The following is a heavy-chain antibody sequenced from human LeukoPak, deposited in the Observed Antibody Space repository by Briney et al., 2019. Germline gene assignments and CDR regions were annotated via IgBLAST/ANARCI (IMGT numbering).Heavy chain of an antibody. V-gene: IGHV4-38-2*02. CDR3: VREFRGSTSWNDRNYFYIDV. Sequence: NPSETLSLTCTVSGYSMSRGYHWGWIRQPPGQGLEWIGSVYHSGDTYYNPSLKRRVTISVETSKIQFSLKLSSVTAADTAVYYCVREFRGSTSWNDRNYFYIDVWGEGTTVTVSS. CDR2: VYHSGDT. CDR1: GYSMSRGYH. J-gene: IGHJ6*03. D-gene: IGHD1-1*01.